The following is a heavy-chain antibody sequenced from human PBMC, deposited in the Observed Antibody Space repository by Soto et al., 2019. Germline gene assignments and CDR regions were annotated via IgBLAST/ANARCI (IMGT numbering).Heavy chain of an antibody. D-gene: IGHD6-19*01. Sequence: ASVQVSCKDSGYTFTSYGSSSVRQAPGQGLEWLGWISAYNGNTNYAQKLQGRVTMTTDTSTSTAYMELRSLRPDDTAVYYGAGAAVTGTAGLDFWGQGPQGTGSS. V-gene: IGHV1-18*04. CDR2: ISAYNGNT. J-gene: IGHJ4*02. CDR1: GYTFTSYG. CDR3: AGAAVTGTAGLDF.